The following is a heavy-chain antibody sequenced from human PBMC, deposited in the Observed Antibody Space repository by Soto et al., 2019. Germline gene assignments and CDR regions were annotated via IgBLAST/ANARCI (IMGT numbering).Heavy chain of an antibody. V-gene: IGHV1-3*01. Sequence: QVQVVQSAAEVKKPGASVTISCTASGYTFTTHAMHRVRLSPGQSLEWMGWINGGTGQTKHSQRFKGRVNITGDTSASTAYLELSSLRSEDTAVYYYARGKGMEENYYYYGLDIWGQGTTVTVSS. CDR2: INGGTGQT. CDR3: ARGKGMEENYYYYGLDI. CDR1: GYTFTTHA. D-gene: IGHD1-1*01. J-gene: IGHJ6*02.